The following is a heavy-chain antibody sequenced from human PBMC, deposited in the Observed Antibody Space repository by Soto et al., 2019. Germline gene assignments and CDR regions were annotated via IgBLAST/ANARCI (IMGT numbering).Heavy chain of an antibody. CDR1: GCTFTSYC. J-gene: IGHJ5*02. V-gene: IGHV1-3*01. D-gene: IGHD3-10*01. CDR2: INAGNGNT. Sequence: VKVSCKASGCTFTSYCMHWVRQAPGQRLEWMGWINAGNGNTKYSQKFQGRVTITRDTSASTAYMELSSLRSEDTAVYYCARIARVRGVIPWFDPWGQGTLVTVSS. CDR3: ARIARVRGVIPWFDP.